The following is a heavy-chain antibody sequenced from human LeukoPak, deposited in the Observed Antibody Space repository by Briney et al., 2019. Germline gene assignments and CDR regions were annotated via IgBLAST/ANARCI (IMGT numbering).Heavy chain of an antibody. D-gene: IGHD5-18*01. CDR3: ATEEGIQLWLRAFDI. CDR1: GGSISSRSYY. V-gene: IGHV4-39*07. CDR2: IYYSGST. J-gene: IGHJ3*02. Sequence: SETLSLTCTVSGGSISSRSYYWGWIRQPPGKGLEWIGSIYYSGSTYYNPSLKSRVTISVDTSKNQFSLKLSSVTAADTAVYYCATEEGIQLWLRAFDIWGQGTMVTVSS.